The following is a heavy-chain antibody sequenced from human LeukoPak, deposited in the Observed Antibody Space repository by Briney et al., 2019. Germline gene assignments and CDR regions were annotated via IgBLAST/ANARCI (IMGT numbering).Heavy chain of an antibody. CDR1: GYTFTSYD. D-gene: IGHD2-2*01. CDR2: IIPIFGIA. J-gene: IGHJ5*02. Sequence: SVKVSCKASGYTFTSYDINWVRQATGQGLEWMGRIIPIFGIANYAQKFQGRVTVTADKSTSTAYMELSSLRSEDTAVYYCARGGRSTSTSSLNWFDPWGQGTLVTVSS. CDR3: ARGGRSTSTSSLNWFDP. V-gene: IGHV1-69*04.